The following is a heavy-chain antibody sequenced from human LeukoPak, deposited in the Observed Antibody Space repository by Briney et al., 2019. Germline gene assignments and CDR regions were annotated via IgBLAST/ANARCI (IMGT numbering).Heavy chain of an antibody. CDR2: ILYDGSNK. Sequence: GGSLRLSCAASGFTFSSYGMHWVRQAPGKGLEWVAFILYDGSNKYYADSVKGRFTISRDNSKNTLYLQMNSLRAEDTAVYYCAKDLFSSSWYYFDYWGQGTLVTVSS. V-gene: IGHV3-30*02. J-gene: IGHJ4*02. CDR1: GFTFSSYG. D-gene: IGHD6-13*01. CDR3: AKDLFSSSWYYFDY.